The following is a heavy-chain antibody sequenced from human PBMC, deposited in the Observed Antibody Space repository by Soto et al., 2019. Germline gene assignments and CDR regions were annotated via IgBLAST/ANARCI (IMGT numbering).Heavy chain of an antibody. V-gene: IGHV3-64D*06. CDR2: ISSNGGST. J-gene: IGHJ4*02. CDR3: VKDLGIAALGDFDY. Sequence: PGGYLRLSCSATGFTSSSSAMHWVRQAPGKVLEYVSDISSNGGSTYYADSVKGRFTISRDNSKNTLYLQMSSRRAEDTAVYCCVKDLGIAALGDFDYWGQVTLATVS. D-gene: IGHD6-6*01. CDR1: GFTSSSSA.